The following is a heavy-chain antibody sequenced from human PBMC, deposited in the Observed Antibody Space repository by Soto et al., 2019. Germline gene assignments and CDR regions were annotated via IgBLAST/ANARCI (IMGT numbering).Heavy chain of an antibody. Sequence: SETLSLTCRVSDGSMNSDSSYWGWIRQPPGKGLEWIGVINHSGSTYHNLSLKGRVTMSVDASRNQFSLKLTSMTAADTAVYYCARLGGYVSVGYYYLWDSWGQGTLVTVSS. D-gene: IGHD3-22*01. V-gene: IGHV4-39*01. CDR1: DGSMNSDSSY. J-gene: IGHJ4*02. CDR2: INHSGST. CDR3: ARLGGYVSVGYYYLWDS.